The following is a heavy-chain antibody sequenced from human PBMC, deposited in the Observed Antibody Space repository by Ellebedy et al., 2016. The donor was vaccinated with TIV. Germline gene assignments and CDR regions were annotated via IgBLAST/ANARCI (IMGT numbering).Heavy chain of an antibody. CDR1: GGSISSSGYY. D-gene: IGHD1-26*01. CDR2: IHPRGSR. V-gene: IGHV4-31*03. J-gene: IGHJ1*01. CDR3: ARGDDSAKVGT. Sequence: SETLSLTXTVSGGSISSSGYYWGWIRQPPGKGLEWIGCIHPRGSRHYNPSLMSRVTISADTSKNQLSLNLKSVTAADTAVYYCARGDDSAKVGTWGQGTLVIVSP.